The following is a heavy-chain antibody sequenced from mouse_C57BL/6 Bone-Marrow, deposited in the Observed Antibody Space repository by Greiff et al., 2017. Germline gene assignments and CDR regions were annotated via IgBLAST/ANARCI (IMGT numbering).Heavy chain of an antibody. CDR1: GYTFTSYW. CDR2: IDPSDSYT. J-gene: IGHJ2*01. V-gene: IGHV1-59*01. D-gene: IGHD1-1*01. CDR3: AREIDYGSSLDY. Sequence: QVQLQQPGAELVRPGTSVKLSCKASGYTFTSYWMHWVKQRPGQGLEWIGVIDPSDSYTNYNQKFKGKATLTVDTSSSTAYMQLSCLTSEDSAVYYCAREIDYGSSLDYWGQGTTLTVSS.